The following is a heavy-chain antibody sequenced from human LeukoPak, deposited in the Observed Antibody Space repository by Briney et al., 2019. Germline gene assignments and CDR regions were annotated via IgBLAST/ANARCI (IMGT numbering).Heavy chain of an antibody. V-gene: IGHV3-21*01. J-gene: IGHJ4*02. CDR3: ARMLADYGDYVWSFDY. CDR2: ISSSSTYI. Sequence: GGSLRLSCAASAFTFSSYTMNWVRQAPGKGLEWVSSISSSSTYIYYADSVKGRFTISRDNAKNSLYLQMNSLRAEDTAVYYCARMLADYGDYVWSFDYWGQGTLVTVSS. CDR1: AFTFSSYT. D-gene: IGHD4-17*01.